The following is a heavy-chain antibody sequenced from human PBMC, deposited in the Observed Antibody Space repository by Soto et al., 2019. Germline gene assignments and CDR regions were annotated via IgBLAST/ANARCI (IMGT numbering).Heavy chain of an antibody. CDR2: TYSGGNP. CDR1: GFSVGGNY. CDR3: ARAPNSHT. Sequence: GGSLRLSCAASGFSVGGNYMSWARLAPGKGLECVSLTYSGGNPYYADSVRGRFTLSRDNSENTLYLQMNSLRVEDTAVYFCARAPNSHTWDQGTLVTGST. D-gene: IGHD2-21*01. V-gene: IGHV3-53*01. J-gene: IGHJ5*02.